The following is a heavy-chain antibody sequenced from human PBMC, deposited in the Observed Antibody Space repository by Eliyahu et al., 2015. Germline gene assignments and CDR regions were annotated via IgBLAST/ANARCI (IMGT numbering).Heavy chain of an antibody. Sequence: QVHLQESGPGLVKPSETLSLTCAVSGYSITSRDFWVWIRQPPGKGLEWVANIFHNGMTYYNPSLKSRLTISVDTSKNQFSLDLTSVTASDTAVYYCARGSTQGLAMWFDPWGQGTLVTVSS. D-gene: IGHD3/OR15-3a*01. CDR1: GYSITSRDF. CDR3: ARGSTQGLAMWFDP. J-gene: IGHJ5*02. CDR2: IFHNGMT. V-gene: IGHV4-38-2*01.